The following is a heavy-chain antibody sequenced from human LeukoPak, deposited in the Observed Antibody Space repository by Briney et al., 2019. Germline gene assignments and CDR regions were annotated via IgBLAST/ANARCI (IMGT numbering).Heavy chain of an antibody. V-gene: IGHV3-11*01. Sequence: GGSLRLSCAASRFTISDYYMSCMPQAPGKGLEWVSYISSSGSTIYYADSVKGRFTISRDNAKNSLYLQMNSLGAEDTAVYYCARVGRWSWFTSWSEYFQHWGQGTLVTVSS. CDR3: ARVGRWSWFTSWSEYFQH. CDR1: RFTISDYY. J-gene: IGHJ1*01. CDR2: ISSSGSTI. D-gene: IGHD6-13*01.